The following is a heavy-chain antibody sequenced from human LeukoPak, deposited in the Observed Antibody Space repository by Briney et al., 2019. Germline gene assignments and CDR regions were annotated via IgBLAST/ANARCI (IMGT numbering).Heavy chain of an antibody. D-gene: IGHD3-3*01. CDR3: AKDSSLFDFLSGYLPILDF. Sequence: GGSLRLSCTASGFIFGTNAVVWVRQAPGKGLQWVSSISGSGEITYYADSVKGRFTISRDNSKNMLYLQMSSLRAEDTAVYYCAKDSSLFDFLSGYLPILDFWGQGIQVAVSS. CDR2: ISGSGEIT. V-gene: IGHV3-23*01. J-gene: IGHJ4*02. CDR1: GFIFGTNA.